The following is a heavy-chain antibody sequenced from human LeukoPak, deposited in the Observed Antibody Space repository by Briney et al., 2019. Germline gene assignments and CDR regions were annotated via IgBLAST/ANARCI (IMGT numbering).Heavy chain of an antibody. CDR3: ARGASGYYDSGGYGWSELFDY. V-gene: IGHV4-34*01. CDR1: GGSFSGYY. CDR2: INHSGST. D-gene: IGHD3-22*01. Sequence: SETLSLTCAVYGGSFSGYYWSWIRQPPGKGLEWIGEINHSGSTNYNPSLKSRVTISVDTSKNQFSLKLSSVTAADTAVYYCARGASGYYDSGGYGWSELFDYWGQGTLVTVSS. J-gene: IGHJ4*02.